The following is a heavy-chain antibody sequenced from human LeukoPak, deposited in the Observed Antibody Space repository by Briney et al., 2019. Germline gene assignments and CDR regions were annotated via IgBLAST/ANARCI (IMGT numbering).Heavy chain of an antibody. V-gene: IGHV1-46*01. D-gene: IGHD3-3*01. CDR3: ARARFLEWLLPYYYYMDV. J-gene: IGHJ6*03. Sequence: ASVKVSCKASGYTFTSYYMYWVRQAPGQGLEWMGIINPSGGSTSYAQKFQGRVTMTRDTSTSTVYMELSSLRSEDTAVYYCARARFLEWLLPYYYYMDVWGKGTTVTVSS. CDR1: GYTFTSYY. CDR2: INPSGGST.